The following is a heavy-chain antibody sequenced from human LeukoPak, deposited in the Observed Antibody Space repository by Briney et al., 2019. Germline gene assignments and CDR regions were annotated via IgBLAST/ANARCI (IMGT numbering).Heavy chain of an antibody. J-gene: IGHJ5*02. CDR3: ARVTKPVAPRPGWFDP. D-gene: IGHD2-15*01. CDR2: IHGDGSST. Sequence: QPGGSLRLSCAASGFTFSSYWMHWVRQAPGKGLVWVSRIHGDGSSTNYADSVKGRFTISRDNAKNTLYLQMNSLRAEDTARYYCARVTKPVAPRPGWFDPWGQGTLVTVSS. CDR1: GFTFSSYW. V-gene: IGHV3-74*01.